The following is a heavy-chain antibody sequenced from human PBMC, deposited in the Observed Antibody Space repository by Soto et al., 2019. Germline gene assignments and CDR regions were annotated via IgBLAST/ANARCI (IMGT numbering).Heavy chain of an antibody. J-gene: IGHJ2*01. Sequence: GGSLRLSCAASGFTFSSYEMNWVRQAPGKGLEWVSYISSSGSTIYCADSVKGRFTISRDNAKNSLYLQMNSLRAEDTAVYYCARDIRPGGYFDLWGRGTLVTVSS. D-gene: IGHD4-17*01. CDR1: GFTFSSYE. V-gene: IGHV3-48*03. CDR3: ARDIRPGGYFDL. CDR2: ISSSGSTI.